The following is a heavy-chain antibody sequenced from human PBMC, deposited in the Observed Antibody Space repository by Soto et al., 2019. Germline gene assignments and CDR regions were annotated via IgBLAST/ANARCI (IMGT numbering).Heavy chain of an antibody. J-gene: IGHJ4*02. D-gene: IGHD4-17*01. CDR1: GGSISSSSYY. V-gene: IGHV4-39*01. CDR2: IYYSGST. Sequence: SLPCTVSGGSISSSSYYWGWIRQPPGKGLEWIGSIYYSGSTYYNPSLKSRVTISVDTSKNQFSLKLSSVTAADTAVYYCASTTVTTSYFDYWGQGTLVTVSS. CDR3: ASTTVTTSYFDY.